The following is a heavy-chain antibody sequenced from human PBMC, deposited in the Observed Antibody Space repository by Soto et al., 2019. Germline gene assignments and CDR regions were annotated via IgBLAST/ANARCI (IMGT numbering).Heavy chain of an antibody. CDR1: GFTFSSYA. V-gene: IGHV3-30-3*01. Sequence: GGSLRLSCAASGFTFSSYAMHWVRQAPGKGLEWVAVISYDGSNKYYADSVKGRFTISRDNSKNTLYLQMNSLRAEDTAVYYCARSAPAPTHYDILTGYFAFDIWGQGTMVTVSS. CDR2: ISYDGSNK. D-gene: IGHD3-9*01. J-gene: IGHJ3*02. CDR3: ARSAPAPTHYDILTGYFAFDI.